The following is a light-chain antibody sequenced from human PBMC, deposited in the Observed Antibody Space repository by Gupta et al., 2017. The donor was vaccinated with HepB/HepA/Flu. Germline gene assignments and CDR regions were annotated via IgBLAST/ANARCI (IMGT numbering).Light chain of an antibody. CDR1: RSIGTY. J-gene: IGKJ1*01. Sequence: DIQMTQSPSSLSASIGDRVTITCRESRSIGTYLNWYQQKPGKAPNRLIYAASSLQSGVPSRFSGSGSGTDVTLTISGLQPEEFATYYCQQNYSRTFGQGTKVEIK. V-gene: IGKV1-39*01. CDR3: QQNYSRT. CDR2: AAS.